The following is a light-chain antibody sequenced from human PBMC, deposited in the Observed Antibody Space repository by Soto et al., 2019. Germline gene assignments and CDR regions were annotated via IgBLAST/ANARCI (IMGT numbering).Light chain of an antibody. Sequence: EIVLTQSPGTLSLSPGESATLSCRASQSVRSSYLAWYHQIPGQAPRLLIYGASSRATGIPDRFSGSWSGTDFTLTISRLEPEDFAVYYCQQYGSSSLTFVGGTKVEIK. J-gene: IGKJ4*01. CDR3: QQYGSSSLT. V-gene: IGKV3-20*01. CDR2: GAS. CDR1: QSVRSSY.